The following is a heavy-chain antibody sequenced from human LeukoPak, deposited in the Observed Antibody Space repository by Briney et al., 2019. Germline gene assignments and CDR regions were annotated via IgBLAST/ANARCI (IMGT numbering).Heavy chain of an antibody. CDR1: GGSFSGYY. CDR2: INHSGST. V-gene: IGHV4-34*01. J-gene: IGHJ5*02. D-gene: IGHD3-9*01. Sequence: SETLSLTCAVYGGSFSGYYWSWIRQPPGKGLEWIGEINHSGSTNYNPALKSRVTISVDTSKNQFSLKLSSVPAADTAVYYCARGLRYFDWLLSWFDPWGQGTLVTVSS. CDR3: ARGLRYFDWLLSWFDP.